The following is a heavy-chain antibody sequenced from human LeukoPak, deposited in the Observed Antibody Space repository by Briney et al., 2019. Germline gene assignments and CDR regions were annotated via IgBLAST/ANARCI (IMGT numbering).Heavy chain of an antibody. V-gene: IGHV3-30-3*01. CDR1: GFTFSSYA. CDR3: ARDLGYCSSTSCYAITYYYGMDV. Sequence: GGSLRLSCAASGFTFSSYAMHWVRQAPGKGLEWVAVISYDGSNKYYADSVKGRFTISRDNSKNTLYLQMNSLRAEDTAVYYCARDLGYCSSTSCYAITYYYGMDVWGQGTTVTVSS. J-gene: IGHJ6*02. D-gene: IGHD2-2*01. CDR2: ISYDGSNK.